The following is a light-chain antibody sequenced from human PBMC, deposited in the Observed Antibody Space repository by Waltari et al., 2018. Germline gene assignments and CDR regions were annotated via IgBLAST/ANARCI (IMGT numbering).Light chain of an antibody. CDR1: QSVRSN. CDR3: QQYNSWPPYT. CDR2: GAS. V-gene: IGKV3-15*01. Sequence: EIVMTQSPVTLSVSPGERATLSCRASQSVRSNLAWYQQKPGQAPRLLIYGASTRATGISARFSGSGSGTEFTLTISSLQSEDFAVYYCQQYNSWPPYTFGQGTKLEIK. J-gene: IGKJ2*01.